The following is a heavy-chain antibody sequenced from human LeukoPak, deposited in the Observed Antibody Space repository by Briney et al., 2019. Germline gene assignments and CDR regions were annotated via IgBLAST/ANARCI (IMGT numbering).Heavy chain of an antibody. V-gene: IGHV1-2*06. D-gene: IGHD3-22*01. CDR1: GYTFTGYY. J-gene: IGHJ6*03. CDR3: ARDPPPHSSSYWGSYSYYYIDV. CDR2: INPNRGDT. Sequence: GASVKVSCKASGYTFTGYYIHWVRQAPGQGLEWMGRINPNRGDTNYAQKFQGRVTMTRDTSISTAYMELSSLRSDDTAVYYCARDPPPHSSSYWGSYSYYYIDVWGKGTTVTVSS.